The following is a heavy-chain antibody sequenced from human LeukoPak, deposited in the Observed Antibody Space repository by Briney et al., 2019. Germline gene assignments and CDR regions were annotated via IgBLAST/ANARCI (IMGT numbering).Heavy chain of an antibody. CDR1: GYTFTDYD. J-gene: IGHJ4*02. CDR2: ININTGNP. CDR3: ARSGSWDPSIGGTDFDY. D-gene: IGHD1-26*01. V-gene: IGHV7-4-1*02. Sequence: ASVKVSCKTSGYTFTDYDINWVRQATGQGLEWMGWININTGNPTYAQGFTGRFVFSLDTSVSTAYLQISSLKAEDTAVYYCARSGSWDPSIGGTDFDYWGQGTLVTVSS.